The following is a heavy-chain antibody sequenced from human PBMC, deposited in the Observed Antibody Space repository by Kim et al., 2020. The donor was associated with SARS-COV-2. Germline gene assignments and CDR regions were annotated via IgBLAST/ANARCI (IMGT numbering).Heavy chain of an antibody. Sequence: ASVKVSCKASGYTFTGYYMHWVRQAPGQGLEWMGRINPNSGGTNYAQKFQGRVTMTRDTSISTAYMELSRLRSDDTAVYYCAREVVARKRYCTNGVCWDLGYWGQGTLVTVSS. CDR1: GYTFTGYY. CDR2: INPNSGGT. J-gene: IGHJ4*02. V-gene: IGHV1-2*06. D-gene: IGHD2-8*01. CDR3: AREVVARKRYCTNGVCWDLGY.